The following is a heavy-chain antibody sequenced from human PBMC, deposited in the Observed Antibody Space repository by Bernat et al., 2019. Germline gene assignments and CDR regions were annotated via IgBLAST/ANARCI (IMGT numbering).Heavy chain of an antibody. CDR3: ANLGLLRVVPAAHFDY. V-gene: IGHV3-23*04. CDR1: GFTFSSYA. CDR2: ISGSGGST. Sequence: EVQLVESGGGLVQPGGSLRLSCAASGFTFSSYAMSWVRQAPGKGLEWVSAISGSGGSTYYADSVKGRFTISRDNSKNTLYLQMNSLRAEDTAVYYCANLGLLRVVPAAHFDYWGQGTLVTVSS. J-gene: IGHJ4*02. D-gene: IGHD2-2*01.